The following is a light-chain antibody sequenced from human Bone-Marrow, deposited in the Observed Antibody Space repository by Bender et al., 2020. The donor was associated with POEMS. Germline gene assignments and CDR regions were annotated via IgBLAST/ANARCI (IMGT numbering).Light chain of an antibody. Sequence: QSALTQPASMSGSPGQSITISCTGASSDVGGYNYVSWYQQHPGKAPTLMIYDVTNRPSGVSDRFSGSRSGSTASLTVSGLQAEDEADYYCSSYAGTDNVLFGGGTKLTVL. CDR1: SSDVGGYNY. CDR3: SSYAGTDNVL. V-gene: IGLV2-14*03. J-gene: IGLJ2*01. CDR2: DVT.